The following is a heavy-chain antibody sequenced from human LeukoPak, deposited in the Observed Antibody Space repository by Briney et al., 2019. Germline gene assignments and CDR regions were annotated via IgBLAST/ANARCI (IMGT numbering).Heavy chain of an antibody. CDR3: ASLVVIPTEDAFDI. D-gene: IGHD2-2*01. J-gene: IGHJ3*02. CDR2: IIPIFSTG. Sequence: SVKVSCKASGGTFSNYSISWVRQAPGQGPEWMGGIIPIFSTGNYAQKFQGRVTITADDFTSTAYMELSSLRSEDTAMYYCASLVVIPTEDAFDIWGQGTMVTVSS. V-gene: IGHV1-69*13. CDR1: GGTFSNYS.